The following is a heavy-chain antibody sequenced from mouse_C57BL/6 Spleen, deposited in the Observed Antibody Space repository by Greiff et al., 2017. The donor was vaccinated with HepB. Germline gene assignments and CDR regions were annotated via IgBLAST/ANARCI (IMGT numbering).Heavy chain of an antibody. CDR3: ARAMGFRFAY. Sequence: EVQLQQSGPELVKPGASVKISCKASGYTFTDYYMNWVKQSHGKSLEWIGDINPNNGGTSYNQKFKGKATLTVDKSSSTAYMEIRSLTSEDSAVYYCARAMGFRFAYWGQGTLVTVSA. CDR1: GYTFTDYY. CDR2: INPNNGGT. V-gene: IGHV1-26*01. J-gene: IGHJ3*01.